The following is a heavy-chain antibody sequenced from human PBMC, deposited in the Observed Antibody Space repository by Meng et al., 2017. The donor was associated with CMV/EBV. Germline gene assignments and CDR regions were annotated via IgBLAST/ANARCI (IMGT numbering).Heavy chain of an antibody. CDR3: ARVGVRLGPFDY. V-gene: IGHV1-2*02. D-gene: IGHD1-26*01. CDR1: GYTFTGYY. J-gene: IGHJ4*02. Sequence: QGRLGQSGAEVQKPGASVKVSCKASGYTFTGYYMHWVRQAPGQGLEWMGWINPNSGGTNYAQKFQGRVTMTRDTSISTAYMELSRLRSDDTAVYYCARVGVRLGPFDYWGQGTLVTVSS. CDR2: INPNSGGT.